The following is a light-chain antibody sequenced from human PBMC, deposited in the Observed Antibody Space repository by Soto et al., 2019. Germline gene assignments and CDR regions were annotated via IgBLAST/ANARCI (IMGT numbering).Light chain of an antibody. CDR1: SSDVGGYNY. CDR3: NSYTSRSSSTYV. V-gene: IGLV2-14*03. Sequence: QSALTQPRSVSGSPGQSVTISCTGTSSDVGGYNYVSWYQQHPGKAPKLMIYDVSNRPSGVSNRFSGSKSGNTASLTISGLQAEDEADYYCNSYTSRSSSTYVFGTGTKVTGL. CDR2: DVS. J-gene: IGLJ1*01.